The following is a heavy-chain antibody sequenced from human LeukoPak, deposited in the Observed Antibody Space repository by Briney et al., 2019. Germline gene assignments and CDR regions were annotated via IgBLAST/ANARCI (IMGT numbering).Heavy chain of an antibody. CDR2: MRGSGGST. CDR1: GFTFSRYA. D-gene: IGHD1-26*01. J-gene: IGHJ4*02. Sequence: PGASLRLSCAASGFTFSRYAMSWVRQAPGKGLEWVSAMRGSGGSTYYTDSVKGRSTTSRDNSKNTLYLQMNRLRAEDTAVYYCAKLDFSGSYSFDYWGQGALVTVSP. V-gene: IGHV3-23*01. CDR3: AKLDFSGSYSFDY.